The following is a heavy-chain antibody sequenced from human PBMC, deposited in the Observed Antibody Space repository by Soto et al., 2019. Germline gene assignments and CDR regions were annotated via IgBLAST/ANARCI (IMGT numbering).Heavy chain of an antibody. J-gene: IGHJ5*02. Sequence: EVQLVESGGGLVQPGGSLKLSCAASGFAFSSYWMHWVRQAPGKGLVWVSRINPYETGINYADSVKGRFTISRDNAKTTLYLQMNSLRAEDTAVYYCTSDTFGGRESWGQGTLVTVSS. V-gene: IGHV3-74*01. D-gene: IGHD2-15*01. CDR2: INPYETGI. CDR1: GFAFSSYW. CDR3: TSDTFGGRES.